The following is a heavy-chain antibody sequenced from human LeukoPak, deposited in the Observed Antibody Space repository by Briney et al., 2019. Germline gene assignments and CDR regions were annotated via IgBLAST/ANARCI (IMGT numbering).Heavy chain of an antibody. V-gene: IGHV4-34*01. CDR2: INHSGST. CDR1: GGSFSGYY. CDR3: ARGAHWITMVRGVRGWFDP. Sequence: PSETLSLTCAVYGGSFSGYYWSWIRQPPEKGLEWIGEINHSGSTNYNPSLKSRVTISVDTSKNQFSLKLSSVTAADTAVYYCARGAHWITMVRGVRGWFDPWGQGTLVTVSS. D-gene: IGHD3-10*01. J-gene: IGHJ5*02.